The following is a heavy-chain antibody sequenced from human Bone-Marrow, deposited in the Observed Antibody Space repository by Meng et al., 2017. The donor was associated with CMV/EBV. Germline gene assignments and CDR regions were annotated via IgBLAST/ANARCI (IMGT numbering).Heavy chain of an antibody. Sequence: GSLRLSCTVSGDSISSSIYYWGWIRQPPGKGLEWIASIHYSGTTYYNPSLKSRVTISVDTSKNQFSLKVTSVTAADTAVHYCARDITGDHYWGQGTLVTVSS. V-gene: IGHV4-39*07. J-gene: IGHJ4*02. D-gene: IGHD7-27*01. CDR3: ARDITGDHY. CDR1: GDSISSSIYY. CDR2: IHYSGTT.